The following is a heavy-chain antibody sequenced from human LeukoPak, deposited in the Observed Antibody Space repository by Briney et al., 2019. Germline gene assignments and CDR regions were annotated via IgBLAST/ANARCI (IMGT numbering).Heavy chain of an antibody. J-gene: IGHJ3*02. V-gene: IGHV1-69*06. CDR2: IIPIFGTA. Sequence: SVKVSCKASGGTFSSYAISWVRQAPGQGLEWMGGIIPIFGTANYAQKFQGRVTITADKSTSTAYMELSSLRSEDTAVYYCASPGLGYCSGGSCYSEAFDIWGRGTMVTVSS. D-gene: IGHD2-15*01. CDR1: GGTFSSYA. CDR3: ASPGLGYCSGGSCYSEAFDI.